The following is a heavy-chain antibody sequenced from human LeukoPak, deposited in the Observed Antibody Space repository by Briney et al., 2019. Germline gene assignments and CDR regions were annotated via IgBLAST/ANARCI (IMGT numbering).Heavy chain of an antibody. CDR2: IYTSGST. Sequence: SETLSLTCTVSGGSISSGSYYWSWIRQPAGKGLEWIGRIYTSGSTNYSPSLRSRVTMSVDTSKSQFSLKLSSVTAADTAVYYCARMGAIAGASANPDHWGQGTLVTVSS. J-gene: IGHJ4*02. CDR3: ARMGAIAGASANPDH. CDR1: GGSISSGSYY. D-gene: IGHD4/OR15-4a*01. V-gene: IGHV4-61*02.